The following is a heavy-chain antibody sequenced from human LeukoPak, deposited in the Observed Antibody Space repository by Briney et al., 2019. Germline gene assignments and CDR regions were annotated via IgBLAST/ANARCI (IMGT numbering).Heavy chain of an antibody. D-gene: IGHD3-22*01. J-gene: IGHJ4*02. CDR3: ARGLVKYDSWSLVKY. Sequence: GGSLRLSCAASGYTFSSYSMNWVRQAPGKGLEWVSSISSSSSYIYYADSVKGRFTISRDNAKNSLYLQMNSLRAEDTAVYYCARGLVKYDSWSLVKYWGQGTLVTVSS. CDR2: ISSSSSYI. CDR1: GYTFSSYS. V-gene: IGHV3-21*01.